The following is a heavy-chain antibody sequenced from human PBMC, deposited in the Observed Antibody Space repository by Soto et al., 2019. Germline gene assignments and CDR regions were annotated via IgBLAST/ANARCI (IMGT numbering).Heavy chain of an antibody. V-gene: IGHV4-39*02. CDR3: AGEVSSTDGMDV. CDR1: GGSVSSSSCY. Sequence: QLQLQESGPGLVKPSETLSLTCSASGGSVSSSSCYWGWIRQPPGKGLEWLGSIYYTGNTLQNPSLKSRVSIAIDTSKNQFSLKVRSVTVADTAVYYCAGEVSSTDGMDVWGQGTTVMVSS. D-gene: IGHD2-2*01. J-gene: IGHJ6*02. CDR2: IYYTGNT.